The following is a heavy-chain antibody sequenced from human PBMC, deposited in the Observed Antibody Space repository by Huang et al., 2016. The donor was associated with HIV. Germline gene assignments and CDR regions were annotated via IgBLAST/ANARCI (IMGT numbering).Heavy chain of an antibody. CDR3: ALKGDSSGWEYFRH. CDR2: ISYDGSNK. Sequence: QVQLVESGGGVVPPGRSLRLSCAASGFIFSNYGMHWVRPAPGKGLRWVALISYDGSNKYYTDSVKGRFSISRDNSKSTLYLQMNSLRAEDTAVYYCALKGDSSGWEYFRHWGQGTLVTVSS. J-gene: IGHJ1*01. V-gene: IGHV3-30*03. CDR1: GFIFSNYG. D-gene: IGHD6-19*01.